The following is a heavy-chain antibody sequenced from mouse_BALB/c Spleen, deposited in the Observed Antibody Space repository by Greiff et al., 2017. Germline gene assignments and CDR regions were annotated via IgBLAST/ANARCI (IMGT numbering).Heavy chain of an antibody. CDR3: ARHGPLLWLRQEGHYAMDY. Sequence: EVHLVESGGGLVKPGGSLKLSCAASGFAFSSYDMSWVRQTPEKRLEWVAYISSGGGSTYYPDTVKGRFTISRDNAKNTLYLQMSSLKSEDTAMYYCARHGPLLWLRQEGHYAMDYWGQGTSVTVSS. D-gene: IGHD2-2*01. CDR2: ISSGGGST. CDR1: GFAFSSYD. J-gene: IGHJ4*01. V-gene: IGHV5-12-1*01.